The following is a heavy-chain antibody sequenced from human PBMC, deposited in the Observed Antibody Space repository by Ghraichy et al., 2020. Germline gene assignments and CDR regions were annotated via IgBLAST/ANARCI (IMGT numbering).Heavy chain of an antibody. Sequence: GGSLRLSCAASGFTFSSYSMNWVRQAPGKGLEWVSYISYSSSAIYYADSVKGRFTISRDNAKNSLYLQMNSLRDEDTAVYYCARGVNINSSGRFDPLGQGTQVTVS. CDR2: ISYSSSAI. D-gene: IGHD2/OR15-2a*01. J-gene: IGHJ5*02. V-gene: IGHV3-48*02. CDR1: GFTFSSYS. CDR3: ARGVNINSSGRFDP.